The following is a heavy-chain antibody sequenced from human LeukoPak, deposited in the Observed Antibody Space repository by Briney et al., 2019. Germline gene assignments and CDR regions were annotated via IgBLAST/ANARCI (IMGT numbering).Heavy chain of an antibody. D-gene: IGHD3-10*01. CDR1: GGSISSYY. V-gene: IGHV3-20*04. Sequence: TSETLSLTCSVSGGSISSYYWSWVRQAPGKGLEWVSGINWNGGSRGYADSVKGRFTISRDNAKNSLYLQMNSLRAEDTALYYCASCGSGSCDYWGQGTLVTVSS. J-gene: IGHJ4*02. CDR2: INWNGGSR. CDR3: ASCGSGSCDY.